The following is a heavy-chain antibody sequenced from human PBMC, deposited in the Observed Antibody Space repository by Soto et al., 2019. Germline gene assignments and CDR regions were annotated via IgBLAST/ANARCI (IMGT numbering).Heavy chain of an antibody. CDR3: AREWNYDFWSGYYGSYYGMDV. CDR2: INPSGGST. Sequence: GSVKVSCKASGYTFTSYYIHWVRQAPGQGLEWMGIINPSGGSTSYAQKFQGRVTMTRDTSTSTVYMELSSLRSEDTAVYYCAREWNYDFWSGYYGSYYGMDVWGQGTTVTVSS. J-gene: IGHJ6*02. CDR1: GYTFTSYY. V-gene: IGHV1-46*01. D-gene: IGHD3-3*01.